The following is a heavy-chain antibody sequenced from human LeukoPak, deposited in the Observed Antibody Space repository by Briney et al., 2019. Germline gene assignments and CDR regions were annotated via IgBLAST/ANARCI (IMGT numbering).Heavy chain of an antibody. D-gene: IGHD3-3*01. CDR3: ARCITIFGVVIDYYYMDV. Sequence: SQTLSLTCTVSGGSISSGDYYWSWIRQPPGKGLEWIGYIYYSGSTCYNPSLKSRVTISVDTSKNQFSLKLSSVTAADTAVYYCARCITIFGVVIDYYYMDVWGKGTTVTVSS. V-gene: IGHV4-30-4*08. J-gene: IGHJ6*03. CDR2: IYYSGST. CDR1: GGSISSGDYY.